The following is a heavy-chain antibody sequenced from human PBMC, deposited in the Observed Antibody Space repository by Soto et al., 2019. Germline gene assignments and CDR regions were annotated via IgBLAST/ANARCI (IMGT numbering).Heavy chain of an antibody. J-gene: IGHJ4*02. CDR2: INAGNGNT. Sequence: QVQLVQSGAEEKKPGASVKVSCKASGYTFTSYAMHWVRQAPGQRLEWMGWINAGNGNTKYSQKFQGRVTITRDTSARTAYMEVSGLRSEAMAVCNCAGGIRLPTPLDYWGQGTLVSVSS. D-gene: IGHD1-20*01. CDR3: AGGIRLPTPLDY. V-gene: IGHV1-3*05. CDR1: GYTFTSYA.